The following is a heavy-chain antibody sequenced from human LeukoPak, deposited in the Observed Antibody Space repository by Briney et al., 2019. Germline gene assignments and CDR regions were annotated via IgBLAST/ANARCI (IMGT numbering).Heavy chain of an antibody. CDR3: ARDPRYYGDPNYFDY. V-gene: IGHV1-2*02. CDR1: GYTFTGYY. J-gene: IGHJ4*02. Sequence: ASVKVSCKASGYTFTGYYMRWVRQAPGQGLEWMGWINPNSGGTNYAQKFQGRVTMTRDTSISTAYMELSRLRSDDTAVYYCARDPRYYGDPNYFDYWGQGTLVTVSS. CDR2: INPNSGGT. D-gene: IGHD4-17*01.